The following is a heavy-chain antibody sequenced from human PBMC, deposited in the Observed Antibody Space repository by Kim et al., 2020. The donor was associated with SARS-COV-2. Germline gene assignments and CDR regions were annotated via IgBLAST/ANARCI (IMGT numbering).Heavy chain of an antibody. J-gene: IGHJ6*02. CDR3: AMALWFGELLDYYYYGMDV. V-gene: IGHV5-10-1*01. Sequence: GESLKISCKGSGYSFTSYWISWVRQMPGKGLEWMGRIDPSDSYTNYSPSFQGHVTISADKSISTAYLQWSSLKASDTAMYYCAMALWFGELLDYYYYGMDVWGQGTTVTVSS. CDR1: GYSFTSYW. D-gene: IGHD3-10*01. CDR2: IDPSDSYT.